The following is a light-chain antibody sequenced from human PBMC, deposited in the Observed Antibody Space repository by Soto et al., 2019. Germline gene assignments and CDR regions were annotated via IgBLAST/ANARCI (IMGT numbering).Light chain of an antibody. CDR2: DVT. CDR1: SSDVGGYKY. V-gene: IGLV2-14*01. J-gene: IGLJ1*01. CDR3: SSYTSSSSYV. Sequence: QSVLTQPASVSGSPGQSITISCTGTSSDVGGYKYVSWYQQHPGKAPILMIYDVTNRPSGVSNRFSGSKSGNTASLTISGLQAEDEADYYCSSYTSSSSYV.